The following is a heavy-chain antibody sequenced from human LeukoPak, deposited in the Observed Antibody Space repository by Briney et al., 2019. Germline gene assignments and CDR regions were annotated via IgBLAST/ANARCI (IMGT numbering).Heavy chain of an antibody. CDR2: TYYRSKWYN. V-gene: IGHV6-1*01. J-gene: IGHJ4*02. CDR3: ARGVGEYRQQLVPNSEYYYFDY. CDR1: GDSVSSNSAA. Sequence: SQTLSLTCAISGDSVSSNSAAWNWIRQSPSRGLEWLGRTYYRSKWYNDYAVSVKSRITINPDTSKNQFSLQLNSVTPEDTAVYYCARGVGEYRQQLVPNSEYYYFDYWGQGTLVTVSS. D-gene: IGHD6-13*01.